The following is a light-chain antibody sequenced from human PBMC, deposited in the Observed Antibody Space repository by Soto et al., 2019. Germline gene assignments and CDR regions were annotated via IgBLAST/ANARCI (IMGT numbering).Light chain of an antibody. J-gene: IGKJ2*01. CDR2: GAS. CDR3: QQRSNWPPYT. CDR1: QRVSNGY. V-gene: IGKV3D-20*02. Sequence: EIVLTQSPGTLSLSPGETATLSCRASQRVSNGYLAWYQKKPGQAPRLLIYGASSRAAGIPDRFSGSGSGTDFTLTISSLEPEDFAVYYCQQRSNWPPYTFGQGTKLEIK.